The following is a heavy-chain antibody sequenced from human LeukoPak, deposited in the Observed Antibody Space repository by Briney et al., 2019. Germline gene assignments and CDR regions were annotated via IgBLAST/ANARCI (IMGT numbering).Heavy chain of an antibody. CDR1: GFTFSTYG. Sequence: GGSLRLXCAASGFTFSTYGMHWVRLAPGKALEWVTFIHYDGSNKYYADSVKGRFTISRDNSKNTLYLQMNSLRAEDTAVYCCAKDYFSSSYFDYWGQGTLVTVSS. V-gene: IGHV3-30*02. CDR3: AKDYFSSSYFDY. D-gene: IGHD6-6*01. J-gene: IGHJ4*02. CDR2: IHYDGSNK.